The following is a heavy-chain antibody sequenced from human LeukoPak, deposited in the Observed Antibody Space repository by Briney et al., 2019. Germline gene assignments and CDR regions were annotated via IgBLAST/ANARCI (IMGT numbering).Heavy chain of an antibody. V-gene: IGHV3-30*04. CDR1: GFSFNSYP. Sequence: RPGGSLRLSCAASGFSFNSYPMHWVRQAPGKGLEWVAVISNDGNNKYYADSVKGRFTISRDNSNNTLSLQMNGLRVEDTAVYYCARPDDSESFYRANHYWGQGTLVTVS. CDR3: ARPDDSESFYRANHY. J-gene: IGHJ4*02. D-gene: IGHD3-10*01. CDR2: ISNDGNNK.